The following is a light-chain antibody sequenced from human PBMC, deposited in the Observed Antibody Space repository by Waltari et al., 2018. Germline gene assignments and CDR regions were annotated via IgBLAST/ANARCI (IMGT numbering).Light chain of an antibody. CDR3: QQYYSPPLT. Sequence: DIVMTQSPDSLAVSLGERAAINCKSSQSALNSANNENYLTWYQKKPGQPPKLLIYWASTRESGVPERFSGSGSGTDFTLTISSLQAEDVAVYYCQQYYSPPLTFGGGTKVEIK. CDR2: WAS. CDR1: QSALNSANNENY. J-gene: IGKJ4*01. V-gene: IGKV4-1*01.